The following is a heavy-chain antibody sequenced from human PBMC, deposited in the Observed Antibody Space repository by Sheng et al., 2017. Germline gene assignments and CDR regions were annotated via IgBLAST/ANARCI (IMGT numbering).Heavy chain of an antibody. Sequence: QVQLQQWGAGLLKPSETLSLTCAVYGGSFSGYYWSWIRQPPGKGLEWIGEINHSGSTNYNPSLKSRVTISVDTSKNQFSLKLSSVTAADTAVYYCARGRSYDFWSGYYYFDYWGQEPWSPSPQ. J-gene: IGHJ4*01. V-gene: IGHV4-34*01. D-gene: IGHD3-3*01. CDR3: ARGRSYDFWSGYYYFDY. CDR2: INHSGST. CDR1: GGSFSGYY.